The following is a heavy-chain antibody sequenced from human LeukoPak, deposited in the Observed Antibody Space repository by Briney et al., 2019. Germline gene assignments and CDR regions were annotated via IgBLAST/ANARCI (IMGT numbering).Heavy chain of an antibody. J-gene: IGHJ4*02. D-gene: IGHD3-10*01. CDR2: IRSKANSYAT. CDR3: TRRGRVNDY. CDR1: GFTFSGSA. Sequence: TGGSLRLSCAASGFTFSGSAMHWVRQASGKGLEWVGRIRSKANSYATAYAASVKGRLTISRDDSKNTAYLQMNSLKTEDTAVYYCTRRGRVNDYWGQGTLVTVSS. V-gene: IGHV3-73*01.